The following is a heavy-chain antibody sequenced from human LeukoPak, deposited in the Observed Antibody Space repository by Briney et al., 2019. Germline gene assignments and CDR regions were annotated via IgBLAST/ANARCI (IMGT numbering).Heavy chain of an antibody. CDR2: ISGSGGST. CDR3: AKETGSQRGYGMDV. J-gene: IGHJ6*02. D-gene: IGHD1-14*01. Sequence: PGGSLRLSCAATGFTSSSYAMSWVRQAPGKGLEWVSAISGSGGSTYYADSVKGWFTISRDNSKNTLYLQMNSLRAEDTAVYYCAKETGSQRGYGMDVWGQGTTVTVSS. V-gene: IGHV3-23*01. CDR1: GFTSSSYA.